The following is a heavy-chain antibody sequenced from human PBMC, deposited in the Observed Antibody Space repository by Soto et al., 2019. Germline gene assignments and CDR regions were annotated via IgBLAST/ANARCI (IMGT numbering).Heavy chain of an antibody. CDR3: ARERENYYDSSGYHWDY. CDR1: GGTFSSYA. V-gene: IGHV1-69*01. CDR2: IIPIFGTA. J-gene: IGHJ4*02. D-gene: IGHD3-22*01. Sequence: SVKVSCKASGGTFSSYAISWVRQAPGQGLEWMGGIIPIFGTANYAQKFQGRVTITADESTSTAYMELSSLRSEDTAVYYCARERENYYDSSGYHWDYWGQGTLVTVSS.